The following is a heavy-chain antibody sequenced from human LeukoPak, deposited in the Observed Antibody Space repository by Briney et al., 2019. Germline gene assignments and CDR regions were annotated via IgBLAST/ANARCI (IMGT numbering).Heavy chain of an antibody. Sequence: GGTLRLSCAASGFSFRSHGMNWVRQAPGKGLEWVSGISPRGDITYYKDSVRGRFTISRDNFKNTVSLQLNSLRAEDTAMYYCAKDDDWGRFNHWGQGTLVTVSS. CDR2: ISPRGDIT. J-gene: IGHJ1*01. V-gene: IGHV3-23*01. D-gene: IGHD3-16*01. CDR1: GFSFRSHG. CDR3: AKDDDWGRFNH.